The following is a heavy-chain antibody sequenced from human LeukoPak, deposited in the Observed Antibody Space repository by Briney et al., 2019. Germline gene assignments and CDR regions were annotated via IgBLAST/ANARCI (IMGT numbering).Heavy chain of an antibody. CDR1: GFTFXXXX. CDR2: IXSSSSTX. V-gene: IGHV3-48*02. D-gene: IGHD3-10*01. CDR3: ARSGVPYGMDV. Sequence: GGSLRLSXAASGFTFXXXXXXXXXQXXXXXXXGLSYIXSSSSTXXXXXXVXXRFXXSXXNAKNSLYLQMNSLRDEDTAVYYCARSGVPYGMDVWGQGTTVTVSS. J-gene: IGHJ6*02.